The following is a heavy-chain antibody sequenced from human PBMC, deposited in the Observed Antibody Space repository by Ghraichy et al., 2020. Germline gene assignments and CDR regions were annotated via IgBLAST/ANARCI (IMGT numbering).Heavy chain of an antibody. J-gene: IGHJ3*02. CDR1: GFSISSDYY. CDR2: IYHSGSS. D-gene: IGHD6-19*01. CDR3: ARPKSSGWGDAFDI. Sequence: SETLSLTCTVSGFSISSDYYWGWIRQPPGKVLEWIGTIYHSGSSYYNPSLKSRVTMSVDTSKNEFSLHLSSVTAADTAVYYCARPKSSGWGDAFDIWGQGTMVTVSS. V-gene: IGHV4-38-2*02.